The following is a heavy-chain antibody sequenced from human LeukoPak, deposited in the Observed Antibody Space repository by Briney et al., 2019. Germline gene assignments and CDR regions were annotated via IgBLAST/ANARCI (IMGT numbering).Heavy chain of an antibody. Sequence: SETPSLTCAVSGVSVSSTYWWTWVRQPPGKGPEWIGEIYHSGTSNYNPSLKSRVTISLDKSNNQFSLRLTSVTAADTAVYYCASIGGTVRDSWGQGTLVTVSS. D-gene: IGHD4-17*01. CDR3: ASIGGTVRDS. J-gene: IGHJ4*02. V-gene: IGHV4-4*02. CDR2: IYHSGTS. CDR1: GVSVSSTYW.